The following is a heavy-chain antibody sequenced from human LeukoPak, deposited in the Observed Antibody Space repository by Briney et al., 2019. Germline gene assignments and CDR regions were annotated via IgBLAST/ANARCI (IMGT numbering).Heavy chain of an antibody. Sequence: GGSLRLSCTASGFIFSSYSMNWVRQAPGKGLEWVSYISSSSSIIYYADSVKGRFTISRDNAKNSLYLQMNSLRAEDTAVYYCARESPPHYDFWSGSSYYMDVWGKGTTVTVSS. CDR1: GFIFSSYS. CDR2: ISSSSSII. V-gene: IGHV3-48*01. D-gene: IGHD3-3*01. J-gene: IGHJ6*03. CDR3: ARESPPHYDFWSGSSYYMDV.